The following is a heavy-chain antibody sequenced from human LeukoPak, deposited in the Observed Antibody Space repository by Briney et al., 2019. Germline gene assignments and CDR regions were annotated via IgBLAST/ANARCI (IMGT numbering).Heavy chain of an antibody. Sequence: SETLSLTCAVYGGSFSGYYWSWIRQPPGKGLEWIGSIYYSGSTKYNTSLMSRVTISVDTSNNQFSLNLSSVTAADTAVYYCARSGPVASYHYFMDVWGKGTAVTVSS. CDR2: IYYSGST. D-gene: IGHD5-18*01. V-gene: IGHV4-34*01. CDR3: ARSGPVASYHYFMDV. CDR1: GGSFSGYY. J-gene: IGHJ6*03.